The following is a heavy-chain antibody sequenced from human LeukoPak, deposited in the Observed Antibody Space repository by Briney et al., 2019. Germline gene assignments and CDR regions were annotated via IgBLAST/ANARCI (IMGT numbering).Heavy chain of an antibody. D-gene: IGHD5-12*01. CDR2: ISWNSGSI. J-gene: IGHJ4*02. V-gene: IGHV3-9*01. Sequence: GGSLRLSCAASGFTFDDYAMHWVRQAPGKGLEWVSGISWNSGSIGYADSVKGRFTISRDNAKNSLYLQMNGLRVEDTAVYYCVREEVGTITDFDYWGQGTLVTVSS. CDR1: GFTFDDYA. CDR3: VREEVGTITDFDY.